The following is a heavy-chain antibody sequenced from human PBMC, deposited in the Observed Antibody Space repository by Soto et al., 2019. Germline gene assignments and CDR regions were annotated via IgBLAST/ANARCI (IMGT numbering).Heavy chain of an antibody. CDR1: GFTFSDST. J-gene: IGHJ6*02. Sequence: GGSLRLSCAASGFTFSDSTMHWVRQASGKGLEWIGRIRNKANNFATTYAASVKGRFILSRDDSKNTAYLQMNSLKTEDTAVYYCTRPYQEYSRSPHFVYGVDVWGQGATVTVSS. V-gene: IGHV3-73*01. D-gene: IGHD6-6*01. CDR3: TRPYQEYSRSPHFVYGVDV. CDR2: IRNKANNFAT.